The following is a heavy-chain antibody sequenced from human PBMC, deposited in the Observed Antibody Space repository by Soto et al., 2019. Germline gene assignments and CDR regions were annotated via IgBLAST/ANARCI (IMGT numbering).Heavy chain of an antibody. D-gene: IGHD5-12*01. CDR3: ARMLRGYDRGAFDY. CDR2: INHSGST. CDR1: GGSFSGYY. V-gene: IGHV4-34*01. Sequence: SETLSLTCAFYGGSFSGYYWSWIRQPPGKGLEWIGEINHSGSTNYNPSLKSRVTISVDTSKNQFSLKLSSVTAADTAVYYCARMLRGYDRGAFDYWGQGTLVTVSS. J-gene: IGHJ4*02.